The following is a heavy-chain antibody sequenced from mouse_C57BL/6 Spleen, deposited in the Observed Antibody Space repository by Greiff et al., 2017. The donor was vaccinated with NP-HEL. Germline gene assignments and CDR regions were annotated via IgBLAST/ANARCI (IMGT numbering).Heavy chain of an antibody. Sequence: QVQLKQPGAELVKPGASVKLSCKASGYTFTSYWMHWVKQRPGQGLEWIGMIHPNSGSTNYNEKFKSKATLTVDKSSSTAYMQLSSLTSEDSAVYYCARSTNSNYEFYWGQGTTLTVSS. V-gene: IGHV1-64*01. D-gene: IGHD2-5*01. J-gene: IGHJ2*01. CDR2: IHPNSGST. CDR3: ARSTNSNYEFY. CDR1: GYTFTSYW.